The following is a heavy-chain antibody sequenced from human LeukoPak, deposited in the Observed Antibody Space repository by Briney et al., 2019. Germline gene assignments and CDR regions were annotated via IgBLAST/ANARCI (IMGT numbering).Heavy chain of an antibody. J-gene: IGHJ4*02. V-gene: IGHV3-23*01. CDR2: ISGSGSST. D-gene: IGHD2/OR15-2a*01. CDR3: AKSCNSGNCYYNY. CDR1: GFIFSNYA. Sequence: GGSLRLSCAASGFIFSNYAMSWVRQAPEKGLEWVSGISGSGSSTYYADSVKGRFTISRDNSENTLSLQMNSLRADDTAIYYCAKSCNSGNCYYNYWGQGTLVTVSS.